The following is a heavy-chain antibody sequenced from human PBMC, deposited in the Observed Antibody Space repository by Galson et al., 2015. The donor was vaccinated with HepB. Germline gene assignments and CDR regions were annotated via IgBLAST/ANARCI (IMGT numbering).Heavy chain of an antibody. Sequence: SVKVSCKASGYTFTGYYMHWVRQAPGQGLEWMGWINPNSGGTNYAQKFQGRVTMTRDTSINTAYMELSRLRSDDTAVYYCARDFASEGSSTSFYYYYYMDVWGKGTTVTVSS. J-gene: IGHJ6*03. CDR3: ARDFASEGSSTSFYYYYYMDV. CDR2: INPNSGGT. CDR1: GYTFTGYY. D-gene: IGHD2-2*01. V-gene: IGHV1-2*02.